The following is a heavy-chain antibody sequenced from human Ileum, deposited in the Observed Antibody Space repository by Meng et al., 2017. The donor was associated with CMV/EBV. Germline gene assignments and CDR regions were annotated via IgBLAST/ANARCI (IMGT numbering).Heavy chain of an antibody. V-gene: IGHV3-7*01. CDR1: GFSFSSYW. CDR2: IEQNGIAD. Sequence: GGSLRLSCAASGFSFSSYWMSWVRQAPGKGLEWVANIEQNGIADGYVDSVKCRFTISRDNTKKSLYLQMNSLRAEDTAVYYCSTQVYSRHDIWGQGTLVTVSS. D-gene: IGHD6-13*01. CDR3: STQVYSRHDI. J-gene: IGHJ4*01.